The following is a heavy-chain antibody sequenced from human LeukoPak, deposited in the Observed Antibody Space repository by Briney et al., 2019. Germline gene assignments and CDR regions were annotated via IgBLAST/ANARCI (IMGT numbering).Heavy chain of an antibody. CDR1: GFTFSSYA. CDR2: ISYDGSNK. V-gene: IGHV3-30*04. D-gene: IGHD3-9*01. J-gene: IGHJ5*02. Sequence: GRSLRLSCAASGFTFSSYAMHWVRQAPGKGLEWVAVISYDGSNKYYADSVKGRFTISRDNSKNTLYLQMNSLRAEDTAVYYCARDGSTDTSLVINNWSHPWGQGTLVTVSS. CDR3: ARDGSTDTSLVINNWSHP.